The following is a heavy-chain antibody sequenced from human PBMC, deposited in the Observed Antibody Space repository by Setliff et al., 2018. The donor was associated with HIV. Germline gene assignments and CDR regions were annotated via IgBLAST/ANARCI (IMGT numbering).Heavy chain of an antibody. CDR2: ISPYNGDA. D-gene: IGHD3-3*01. Sequence: ASVKVSCKASAYPFTSYGICWVRQAPGHGLEWMGYISPYNGDAYYAEKFQGRVTMTTDTSTTAVSMELTNLRSDDTAVYFCARMQAYYNFWRSTYYFDYWGQGTPVTVSS. V-gene: IGHV1-18*01. CDR1: AYPFTSYG. J-gene: IGHJ4*02. CDR3: ARMQAYYNFWRSTYYFDY.